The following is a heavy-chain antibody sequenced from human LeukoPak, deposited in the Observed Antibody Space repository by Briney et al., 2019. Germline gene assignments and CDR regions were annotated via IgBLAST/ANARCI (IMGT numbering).Heavy chain of an antibody. J-gene: IGHJ6*02. D-gene: IGHD6-19*01. V-gene: IGHV4-59*08. CDR3: ARVSAVAGAYGMDV. CDR1: GGSISSYY. CDR2: IYYSGST. Sequence: SETLSLTCTVSGGSISSYYWSWIRQPPGKGLEWIGYIYYSGSTNYSPSLKSRVTISVDTSKNQFSLNLTSVTAADTAVYYCARVSAVAGAYGMDVWGQGTTVTVSS.